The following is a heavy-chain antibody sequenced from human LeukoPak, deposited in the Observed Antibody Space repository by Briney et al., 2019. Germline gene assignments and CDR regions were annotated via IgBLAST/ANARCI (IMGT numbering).Heavy chain of an antibody. Sequence: ASVKVSCKASGYTFTGYYMHWVRQAPGQGLEWMGWINPNSGGTNYAQKFQGRVTMTRDTSISTVYMELSSLRSADTAVYYCAREIGPIQLHLWGSAFDYWGQGTLVTVSS. D-gene: IGHD5-24*01. CDR2: INPNSGGT. CDR1: GYTFTGYY. CDR3: AREIGPIQLHLWGSAFDY. J-gene: IGHJ4*02. V-gene: IGHV1-2*02.